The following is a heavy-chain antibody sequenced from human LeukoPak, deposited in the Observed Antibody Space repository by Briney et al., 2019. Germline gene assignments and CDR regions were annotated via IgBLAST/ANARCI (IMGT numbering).Heavy chain of an antibody. V-gene: IGHV3-23*01. J-gene: IGHJ4*02. D-gene: IGHD2-21*02. CDR3: ARGRVVTVKPYFDC. Sequence: PGGSLRLSCAASGFIFSSYAMSWVRQAPGKGLERVAGISDSGGSTSYVDSVKGRFTISRDNVMNSLYLQMNSLGAEDTAVYYCARGRVVTVKPYFDCWGQGAPVTVSS. CDR1: GFIFSSYA. CDR2: ISDSGGST.